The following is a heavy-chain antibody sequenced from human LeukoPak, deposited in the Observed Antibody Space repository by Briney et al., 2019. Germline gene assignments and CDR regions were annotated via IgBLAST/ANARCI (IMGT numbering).Heavy chain of an antibody. CDR3: ARSHHCSGGSCPKGSFDY. J-gene: IGHJ4*02. D-gene: IGHD2-15*01. Sequence: ASVKVSCKASGYTFTSYGISWVRQAPGQGPEWMGWISAYNGNTNYAQKLQGRVTMTTDTSTSTAYMELRSLRSDETAVYYCARSHHCSGGSCPKGSFDYWGQGTLVTVSS. CDR2: ISAYNGNT. CDR1: GYTFTSYG. V-gene: IGHV1-18*01.